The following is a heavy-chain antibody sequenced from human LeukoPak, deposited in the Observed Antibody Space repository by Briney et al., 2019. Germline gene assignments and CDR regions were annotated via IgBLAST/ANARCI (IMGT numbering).Heavy chain of an antibody. CDR3: ASPFNSY. J-gene: IGHJ4*02. CDR1: GFGIGASF. Sequence: GGSLRLSCTASGFGIGASFINWVRQAPGKGLQWVSYISSNSGTIYYADSVKGRFTISRDNAQNSLYLQMNSLRAEDTALYYCASPFNSYWGQGTLVTVSS. CDR2: ISSNSGTI. D-gene: IGHD5-24*01. V-gene: IGHV3-48*04.